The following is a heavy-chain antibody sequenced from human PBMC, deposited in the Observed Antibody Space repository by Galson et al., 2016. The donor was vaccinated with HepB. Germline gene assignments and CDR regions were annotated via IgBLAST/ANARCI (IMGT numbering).Heavy chain of an antibody. CDR3: AKDPQWTTSSRGAFDV. Sequence: SLRLSCAASGFTFRTFSMDWVRQAPGKGLEWVSTITGRGTSTYYADSVEGRFTISRDNSKSTLYLQMNGLRAEDTAVYYCAKDPQWTTSSRGAFDVWGQGTMVTV. V-gene: IGHV3-23*01. J-gene: IGHJ3*01. D-gene: IGHD6-6*01. CDR1: GFTFRTFS. CDR2: ITGRGTST.